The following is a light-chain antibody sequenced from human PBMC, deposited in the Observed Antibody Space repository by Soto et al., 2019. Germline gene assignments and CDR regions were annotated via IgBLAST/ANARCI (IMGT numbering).Light chain of an antibody. J-gene: IGLJ2*01. CDR3: CSYAGSSTLV. CDR2: EGS. V-gene: IGLV2-23*01. CDR1: SSDVGSYNL. Sequence: QSALTQPASVSGSPGRSITISCTGTSSDVGSYNLVSWYQQHPGKAPKLMIYEGSKRPSGVSNRCSGSKSGNTASLTISGLQAEDEADYYCCSYAGSSTLVFGGGTKLTVL.